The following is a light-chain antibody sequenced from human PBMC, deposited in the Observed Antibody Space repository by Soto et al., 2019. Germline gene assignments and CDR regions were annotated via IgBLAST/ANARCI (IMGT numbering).Light chain of an antibody. CDR1: SSDVAAHKY. CDR3: SSYTSSNTLV. V-gene: IGLV2-14*01. J-gene: IGLJ3*02. Sequence: QSALAQPASVSGSPGQSITISCTGTSSDVAAHKYVSWYQQHPGRVPKLMIYEVSNRPSGVSNRFSGSKSGNTASLTISGLQAEDEADYYCSSYTSSNTLVFGGGTKLTVL. CDR2: EVS.